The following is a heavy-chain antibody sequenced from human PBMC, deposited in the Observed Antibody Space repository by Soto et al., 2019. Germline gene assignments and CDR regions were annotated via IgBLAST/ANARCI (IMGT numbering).Heavy chain of an antibody. J-gene: IGHJ6*02. CDR3: ARFSYGWLFHYGMDV. Sequence: SETLSLTCTVSGGSISSSSYYWGWIRQPPGKGLEWIGSIYYSGSTYYNPSLKSRVTISVDTSKNQFSLKLSSVTAADTAVYYCARFSYGWLFHYGMDVWGQGTTVTVSS. CDR2: IYYSGST. CDR1: GGSISSSSYY. D-gene: IGHD3-9*01. V-gene: IGHV4-39*01.